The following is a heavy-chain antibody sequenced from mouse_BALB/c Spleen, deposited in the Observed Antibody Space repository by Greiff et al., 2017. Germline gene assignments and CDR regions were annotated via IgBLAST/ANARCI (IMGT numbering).Heavy chain of an antibody. CDR1: GYTFTSYV. V-gene: IGHV1-14*01. Sequence: VQLQQSGPELVKPGASVKMSCKASGYTFTSYVMHWVKQKPGQGLEWIGYINPYNDGTKYNEKFKGKATLTTDKSSSTAYMQLSRLTSEDSAVYFCARGATVPWFAYWGQGTLVTVSA. D-gene: IGHD1-1*01. J-gene: IGHJ3*01. CDR2: INPYNDGT. CDR3: ARGATVPWFAY.